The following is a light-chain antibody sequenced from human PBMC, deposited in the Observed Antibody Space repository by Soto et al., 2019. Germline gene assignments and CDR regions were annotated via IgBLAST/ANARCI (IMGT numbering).Light chain of an antibody. V-gene: IGLV1-51*01. J-gene: IGLJ7*01. CDR1: ESSIGNIY. Sequence: QSVLTQPPSVSAARAQNVTISGSRGESSIGNIYVSWYQQLPGRGPKLLIYYNDKRPSGIPDRFSGSKSGRSATLGITGLQPGDEANYYRGTWDNSRSAYVFGTGTQLTVL. CDR2: YND. CDR3: GTWDNSRSAYV.